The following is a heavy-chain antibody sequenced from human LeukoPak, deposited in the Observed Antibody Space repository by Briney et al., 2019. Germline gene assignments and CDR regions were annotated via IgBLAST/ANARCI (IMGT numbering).Heavy chain of an antibody. CDR1: GGSISSYY. V-gene: IGHV4-4*07. D-gene: IGHD5-18*01. CDR3: AQLRYYYFDY. J-gene: IGHJ4*02. Sequence: SSETLSLTCTVSGGSISSYYWSWIRQPAGKGLEWIGRIYTSGTTHYNPSLKSRVTISVDTSKNQFSLKLSSVTAADTSLYYCAQLRYYYFDYWGQGTLVTVSS. CDR2: IYTSGTT.